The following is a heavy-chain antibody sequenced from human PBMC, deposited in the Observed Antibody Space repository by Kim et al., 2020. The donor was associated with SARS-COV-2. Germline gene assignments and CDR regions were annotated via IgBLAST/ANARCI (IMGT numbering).Heavy chain of an antibody. CDR3: ARRVSIAAAGYTNWFDP. CDR1: GYTFTSYA. V-gene: IGHV1-3*01. D-gene: IGHD6-13*01. Sequence: ASVKVSCKASGYTFTSYAMHWVRQAPGQRLEWMGWINAGNGNTKYSQKFQGRVTITRDTSASTAYMELSSLRSEDTAVYYCARRVSIAAAGYTNWFDPWGQGTLVTVSS. CDR2: INAGNGNT. J-gene: IGHJ5*02.